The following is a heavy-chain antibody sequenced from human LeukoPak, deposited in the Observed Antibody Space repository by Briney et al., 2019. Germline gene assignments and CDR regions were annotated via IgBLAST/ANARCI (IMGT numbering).Heavy chain of an antibody. CDR2: IYYSGST. J-gene: IGHJ4*02. D-gene: IGHD6-13*01. V-gene: IGHV4-59*01. Sequence: PSETLSLTCTVSGGSISSYYWSWIRQPPGKGLEWIGYIYYSGSTNYNPSLKSRVTISVDTSKNEFSLKLRYVTAADTAVYYCARVTGYRIEDYFDYWGQGTLVTVSS. CDR1: GGSISSYY. CDR3: ARVTGYRIEDYFDY.